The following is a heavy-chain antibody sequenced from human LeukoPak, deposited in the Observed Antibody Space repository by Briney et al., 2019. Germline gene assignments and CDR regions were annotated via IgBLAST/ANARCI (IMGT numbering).Heavy chain of an antibody. CDR3: ARVCSSTSCLDY. Sequence: PGGSLRLSCAASGFTVSSNYMSWVRQAPGKGLEWVSVIYSGGSTYYADSVKGRFTISRDNSKNTLYLQMNSLRAEDTAVYYCARVCSSTSCLDYWGQGTLVTVSS. CDR2: IYSGGST. J-gene: IGHJ4*02. D-gene: IGHD2-2*01. CDR1: GFTVSSNY. V-gene: IGHV3-53*01.